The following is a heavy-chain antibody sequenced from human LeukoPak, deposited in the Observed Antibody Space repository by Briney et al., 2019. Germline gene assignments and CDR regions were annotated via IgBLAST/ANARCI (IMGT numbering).Heavy chain of an antibody. CDR2: IIPIFGTA. Sequence: SVKVSCKASGATFSSYAISWVRQAPGQGLGWMGGIIPIFGTANYAQKFQGRVTITADESTSTAYMELSSLRSEDTAVYYCARIDYGDYGGYYYYYGMDVWGQGTTVTVSS. CDR1: GATFSSYA. J-gene: IGHJ6*02. D-gene: IGHD4-17*01. CDR3: ARIDYGDYGGYYYYYGMDV. V-gene: IGHV1-69*01.